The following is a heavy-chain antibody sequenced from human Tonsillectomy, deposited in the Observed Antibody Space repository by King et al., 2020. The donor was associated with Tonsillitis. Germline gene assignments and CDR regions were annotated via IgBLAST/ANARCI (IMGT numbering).Heavy chain of an antibody. CDR2: IKQDGSEK. V-gene: IGHV3-7*01. CDR1: GFTFSTYW. J-gene: IGHJ5*02. CDR3: ARSSTCAS. Sequence: VQLVESGGGLVQPGGSLRLSCAASGFTFSTYWMTWVRQAPGKGLEWVASIKQDGSEKNYVDSVKGRFTISRDNAKPSLYLQMNSLRAEDTAVYYCARSSTCASWGQGTLVTVSS. D-gene: IGHD6-13*01.